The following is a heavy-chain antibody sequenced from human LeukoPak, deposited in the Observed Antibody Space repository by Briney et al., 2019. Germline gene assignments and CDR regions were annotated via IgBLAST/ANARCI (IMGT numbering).Heavy chain of an antibody. D-gene: IGHD1-26*01. Sequence: GGPLRLSCAASGFTFSSDGMSWVRQAPGKGLEWVSAISGSGGRTNYADSVKGRFTISRDNSKNTLYLQMNSLRAEDTAIYYCARPYSGSYGSYYFVYWGQGTLVTVSS. CDR3: ARPYSGSYGSYYFVY. V-gene: IGHV3-23*01. CDR2: ISGSGGRT. J-gene: IGHJ4*02. CDR1: GFTFSSDG.